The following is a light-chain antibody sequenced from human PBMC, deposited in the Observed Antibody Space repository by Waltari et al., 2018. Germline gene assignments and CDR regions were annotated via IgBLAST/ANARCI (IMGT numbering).Light chain of an antibody. J-gene: IGKJ2*01. V-gene: IGKV3-20*01. CDR2: GAS. Sequence: EIVLTQSPGTLSLSPGERATLSCRASESVGSTYISWYQHKSGQAPRLLIYGASSRAPGIPDRFSGGGFGTDFTLTISRLEPEDVALYYCQQYYGSPGTFGQGTKLEIK. CDR3: QQYYGSPGT. CDR1: ESVGSTY.